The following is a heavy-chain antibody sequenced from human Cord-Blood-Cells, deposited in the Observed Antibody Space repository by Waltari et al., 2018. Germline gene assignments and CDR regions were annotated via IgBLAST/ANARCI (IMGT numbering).Heavy chain of an antibody. CDR1: GGSFSGYY. J-gene: IGHJ5*02. V-gene: IGHV4-34*01. Sequence: QVQLQQWGAGLLKPSATLSLTCAVYGGSFSGYYWSWIRQPPGTGLELIGEINHSGSTNYNPTLQSLVTISVDPSKNQFSLKLSSVTAADTAVYYCARGRGYSYGYWFDPWGQGTLVTVSS. CDR3: ARGRGYSYGYWFDP. D-gene: IGHD5-18*01. CDR2: INHSGST.